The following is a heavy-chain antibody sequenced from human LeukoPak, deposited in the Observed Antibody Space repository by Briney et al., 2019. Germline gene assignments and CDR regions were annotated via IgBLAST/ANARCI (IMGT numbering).Heavy chain of an antibody. V-gene: IGHV1-2*02. CDR2: INPNSGDT. J-gene: IGHJ5*02. D-gene: IGHD6-13*01. CDR3: ARDRSTGATAGTLYWFDP. Sequence: ASVKVSCKAPGYTFTAYYMHWVRQAPGQGLEWMGWINPNSGDTNYAQKFQDRVTMTRDTSINTAYMELSRLRSDDTAIYYCARDRSTGATAGTLYWFDPWGQGTLVTVSS. CDR1: GYTFTAYY.